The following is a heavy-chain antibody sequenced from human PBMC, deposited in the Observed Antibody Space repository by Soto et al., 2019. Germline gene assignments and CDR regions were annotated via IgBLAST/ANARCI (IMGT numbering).Heavy chain of an antibody. CDR3: AKDTGYYGNWFDP. CDR1: GFTFDDYA. V-gene: IGHV3-9*01. Sequence: PGGSLRLSCAASGFTFDDYAMHWVRQAPRKGPEWVSGISWNGGSIGYADSVKGRFTISRDNAKNSLYLQMNSLRPEDTALYYCAKDTGYYGNWFDPWGQGTLVTVSS. J-gene: IGHJ5*02. CDR2: ISWNGGSI. D-gene: IGHD3-3*01.